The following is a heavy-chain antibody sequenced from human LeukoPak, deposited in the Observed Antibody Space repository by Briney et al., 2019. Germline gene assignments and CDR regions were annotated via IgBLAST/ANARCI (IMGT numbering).Heavy chain of an antibody. D-gene: IGHD6-13*01. J-gene: IGHJ4*02. CDR2: ISGRGGST. V-gene: IGHV3-23*01. CDR1: GFTFSSYA. CDR3: AKDISGYRLPTLDY. Sequence: PGGSLRLSCAASGFTFSSYAMSWVRQAPGKGLEWVSAISGRGGSTYYADSVKGRFTISRDNSKNTLYLQMNSLRAEDTAVYYCAKDISGYRLPTLDYWGQGTLVTVSS.